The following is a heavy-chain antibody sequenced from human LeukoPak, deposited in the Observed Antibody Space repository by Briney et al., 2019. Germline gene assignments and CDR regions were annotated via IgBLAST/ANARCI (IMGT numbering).Heavy chain of an antibody. CDR3: ARGPLGDYGIDY. J-gene: IGHJ4*02. D-gene: IGHD4-17*01. CDR2: IYSGGST. V-gene: IGHV3-53*04. Sequence: GGSLRLSCAASRFTVSSNYMSWVRQAPGKGLEWVSVIYSGGSTYYADSVKGRFTISRHKSKNTLYLQMNSLRAEDTAVYYCARGPLGDYGIDYWGQGTLVTVSS. CDR1: RFTVSSNY.